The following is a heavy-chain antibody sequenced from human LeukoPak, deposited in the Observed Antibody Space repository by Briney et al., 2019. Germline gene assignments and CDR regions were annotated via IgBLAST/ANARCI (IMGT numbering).Heavy chain of an antibody. CDR2: IWYDGSNK. D-gene: IGHD6-19*01. Sequence: GGSLRLSCAASGFTFSSYGMHWVRQAPGKGLEWVAVIWYDGSNKYYADSVKGRFTISRDNSKNTLYLQMNSLRAEDTAVYYCARVRSGWYFDYWGQGTLVTVSS. CDR1: GFTFSSYG. V-gene: IGHV3-33*01. J-gene: IGHJ4*02. CDR3: ARVRSGWYFDY.